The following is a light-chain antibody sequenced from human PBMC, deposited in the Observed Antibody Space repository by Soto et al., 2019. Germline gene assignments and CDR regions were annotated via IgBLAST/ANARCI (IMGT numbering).Light chain of an antibody. V-gene: IGLV1-40*01. CDR3: QSYDISLHNYV. Sequence: QSVVTQPPSVSGAPGQRVSISCTGITSNIGAPYDVHWYQHLPGTAPKLLIYGDNNRPSGVPDRFSGSKSGTSASLAITRLQAEDEADYYCQSYDISLHNYVFGTGTKVTVL. CDR2: GDN. J-gene: IGLJ1*01. CDR1: TSNIGAPYD.